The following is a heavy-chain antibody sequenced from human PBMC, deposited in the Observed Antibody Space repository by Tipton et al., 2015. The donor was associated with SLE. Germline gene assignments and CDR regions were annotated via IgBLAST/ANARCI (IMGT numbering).Heavy chain of an antibody. CDR3: AGLWPYSTSSYVEDY. Sequence: GLVKPSETLSLTCTVSGGSINRDGYHWGWIRQPPGKGLEWIGHMYFNGDSYYNPSLKSQVTISIDTSKNQFSLSLSSVTAADTAVYFCAGLWPYSTSSYVEDYWGQGTLVTVSS. CDR2: MYFNGDS. CDR1: GGSINRDGYH. J-gene: IGHJ4*02. V-gene: IGHV4-39*07. D-gene: IGHD6-6*01.